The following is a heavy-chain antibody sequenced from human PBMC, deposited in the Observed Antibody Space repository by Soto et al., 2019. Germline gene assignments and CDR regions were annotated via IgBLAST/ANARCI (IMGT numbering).Heavy chain of an antibody. J-gene: IGHJ6*03. CDR2: ISWNSGSI. CDR1: GFTFDDYA. CDR3: AKDTLAAAGTYYYYYMDV. V-gene: IGHV3-9*01. Sequence: EVQLVESEGGLVQPGRSLRLSCAASGFTFDDYAMHWVRQAPGKGLEWVSGISWNSGSIGYADSVKGRFTISRDNAKNSLYLQMNSLRAEDTALYYCAKDTLAAAGTYYYYYMDVWGKGTTVTVSS. D-gene: IGHD6-13*01.